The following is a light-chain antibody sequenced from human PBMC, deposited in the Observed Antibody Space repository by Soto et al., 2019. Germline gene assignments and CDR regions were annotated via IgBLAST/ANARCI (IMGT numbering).Light chain of an antibody. CDR2: GDR. CDR1: SSNIGAGYD. CDR3: QSYDTALSAYV. V-gene: IGLV1-40*01. J-gene: IGLJ1*01. Sequence: QSVLPQPPSVSGAPGQRVTISCAGSSSNIGAGYDVHWYQQLPGSAPKVVIYGDRNRPSGVPEQFSGSKSGTSASLAITGLQAEDEADYYCQSYDTALSAYVFGSGTKLTVL.